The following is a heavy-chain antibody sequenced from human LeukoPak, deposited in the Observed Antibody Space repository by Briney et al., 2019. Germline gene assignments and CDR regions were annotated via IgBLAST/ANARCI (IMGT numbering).Heavy chain of an antibody. CDR2: IYYSGST. CDR3: ASGGYSSSLGY. D-gene: IGHD6-13*01. CDR1: GGSISSSSYY. J-gene: IGHJ4*02. V-gene: IGHV4-39*01. Sequence: SETLSLTCTVSGGSISSSSYYWGWIRQPPGKGLEWIGSIYYSGSTYYNPSLKSRVTISVDTSKNQFSLKLSSVTAADTAVYYCASGGYSSSLGYWGQGTLVTVSS.